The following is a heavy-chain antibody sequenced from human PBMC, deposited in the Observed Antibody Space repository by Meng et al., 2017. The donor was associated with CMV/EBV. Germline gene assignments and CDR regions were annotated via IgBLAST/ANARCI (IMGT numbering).Heavy chain of an antibody. CDR3: ARGAAARLGYYDYGMDV. CDR2: IDYRGST. V-gene: IGHV4-61*01. Sequence: SETLSLTCTVSGGSVSSGSYYWSWIRQPPGKGLEWIGYIDYRGSTNYNPSLKSRVTISVDTSKHQFSLKLSSVTAADTAVYYGARGAAARLGYYDYGMDVWGQGTTVTVSS. D-gene: IGHD6-6*01. J-gene: IGHJ6*02. CDR1: GGSVSSGSYY.